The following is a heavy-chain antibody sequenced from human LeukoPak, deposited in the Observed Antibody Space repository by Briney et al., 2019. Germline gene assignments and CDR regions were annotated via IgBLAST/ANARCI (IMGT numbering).Heavy chain of an antibody. J-gene: IGHJ4*02. D-gene: IGHD3-10*01. CDR1: GGSFSGYY. V-gene: IGHV4-34*01. Sequence: SETLSLTCAVYGGSFSGYYWSWIRQPPGKGLEWIGEINHSGSTNYNPSLKSRVTISVDTSKNQFSLKLSPVTAADTAVYYCAKHYMGSSYNRGCDCWGQGTQVTVSS. CDR2: INHSGST. CDR3: AKHYMGSSYNRGCDC.